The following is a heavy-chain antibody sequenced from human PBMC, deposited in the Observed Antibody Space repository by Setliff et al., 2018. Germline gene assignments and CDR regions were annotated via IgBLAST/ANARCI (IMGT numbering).Heavy chain of an antibody. CDR3: ARDRGSGSYFLRYLDY. Sequence: PGGSLRLSCAASGFIFNTYTMNWVRQAPGQGLEWVSSIRASSDYIYYAGSVKGRFTISRDNTKNSLDLQMNSLRAEDTAVYYCARDRGSGSYFLRYLDYWGQGTLVTVSS. D-gene: IGHD1-26*01. J-gene: IGHJ4*02. CDR1: GFIFNTYT. CDR2: IRASSDYI. V-gene: IGHV3-21*01.